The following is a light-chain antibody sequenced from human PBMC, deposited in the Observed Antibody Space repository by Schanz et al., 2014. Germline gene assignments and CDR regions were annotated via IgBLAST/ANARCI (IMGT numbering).Light chain of an antibody. CDR1: QNIRND. V-gene: IGKV1-6*01. J-gene: IGKJ1*01. CDR2: AAS. Sequence: AIQMTQSPFSLSASVGDRVTITCRASQNIRNDLGWYQQKPGKAPQLLIYAASSLQSGVPSRFSGSGSGTDFTLTISSLQPEDFATYYCLQDYGYPRTFGQGTKVEVK. CDR3: LQDYGYPRT.